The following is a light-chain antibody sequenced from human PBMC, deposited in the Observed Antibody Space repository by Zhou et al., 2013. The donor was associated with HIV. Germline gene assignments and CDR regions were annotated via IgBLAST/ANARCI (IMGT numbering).Light chain of an antibody. CDR2: DAS. V-gene: IGKV3-15*01. J-gene: IGKJ4*01. CDR1: QGVSFN. CDR3: QQYDKWPFT. Sequence: ETLMTQSPATLSVSPGERATLSCRASQGVSFNVAWYQHKPAQGPRLLIFDASIRATDTPGRFSGSGWGTDFTLTISSLQSEDFAVYSCQQYDKWPFTFGGGTKVEIK.